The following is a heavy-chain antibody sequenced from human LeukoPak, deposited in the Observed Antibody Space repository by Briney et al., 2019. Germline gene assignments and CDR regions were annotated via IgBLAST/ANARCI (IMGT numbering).Heavy chain of an antibody. CDR3: ASGKYYYDESASLNRASRTALDV. V-gene: IGHV4-59*01. CDR2: VYKNGHL. D-gene: IGHD3-22*01. CDR1: GDSTTNYY. Sequence: SETLSLTCSVCGDSTTNYYCSWIRQSPGKGLEWLAYVYKNGHLDYNPSLRSRVTVSVDRSKTQFSLRLRSVTAADPAIYYCASGKYYYDESASLNRASRTALDVWAQGTMVIVSS. J-gene: IGHJ3*01.